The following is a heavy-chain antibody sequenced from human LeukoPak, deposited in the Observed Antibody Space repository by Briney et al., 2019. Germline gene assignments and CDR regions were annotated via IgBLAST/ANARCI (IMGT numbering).Heavy chain of an antibody. CDR3: ARNSGSYSVYYYYYMDV. Sequence: PGGSLSLSCAASGFTFSSYAMHWVRQAPGKGLEWVAVISYDGSNKYYADSVKGRFTISRDNSKNTLYLQMNSLRAEDTAVYYCARNSGSYSVYYYYYMDVWGKGTTVTVSS. J-gene: IGHJ6*03. V-gene: IGHV3-30*01. CDR2: ISYDGSNK. D-gene: IGHD1-26*01. CDR1: GFTFSSYA.